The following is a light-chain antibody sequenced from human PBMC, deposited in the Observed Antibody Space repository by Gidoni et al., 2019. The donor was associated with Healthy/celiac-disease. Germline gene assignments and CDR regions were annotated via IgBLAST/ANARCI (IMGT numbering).Light chain of an antibody. CDR1: QSVSSN. CDR3: QQYNNWPPWT. V-gene: IGKV3-15*01. J-gene: IGKJ1*01. Sequence: EIVMTQSPATLSVSPGERATLSCRASQSVSSNLAWYPQKPGQAPRLLSYGASTRATGIPARFSGSGSGTEFTLTISSLQSGDFAVYYCQQYNNWPPWTFXQXTKVEIK. CDR2: GAS.